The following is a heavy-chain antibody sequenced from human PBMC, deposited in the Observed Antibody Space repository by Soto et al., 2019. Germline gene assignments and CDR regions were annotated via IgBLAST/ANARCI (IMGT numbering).Heavy chain of an antibody. CDR1: GYTFTSYY. J-gene: IGHJ3*02. D-gene: IGHD3-22*01. V-gene: IGHV1-46*01. CDR2: INPSGGST. CDR3: ASNVGDYDSSGYGFSPDAFDI. Sequence: ASVKVSCKASGYTFTSYYMHWVRQAPGQGLEWMGIINPSGGSTSYAQKFQGRVTMTRDTSTSTAYMELSSLRSEDTAVYYCASNVGDYDSSGYGFSPDAFDIWGQGTMVTVSS.